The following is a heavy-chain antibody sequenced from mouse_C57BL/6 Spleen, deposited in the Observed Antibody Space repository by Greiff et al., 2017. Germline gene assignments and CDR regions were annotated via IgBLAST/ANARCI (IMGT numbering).Heavy chain of an antibody. CDR2: IWRGGST. CDR3: AKRDDTYAMDY. V-gene: IGHV2-5*01. D-gene: IGHD2-3*01. J-gene: IGHJ4*01. Sequence: VKVVESGPGLVQPSQSLSITCTVSGFSLTSYGVHWVRQSPGKGLEWLGVIWRGGSTDYNAAFMSRLSITKDNSKIQVFFKMNSLQADDTAIYYCAKRDDTYAMDYWGQGTSVTVSS. CDR1: GFSLTSYG.